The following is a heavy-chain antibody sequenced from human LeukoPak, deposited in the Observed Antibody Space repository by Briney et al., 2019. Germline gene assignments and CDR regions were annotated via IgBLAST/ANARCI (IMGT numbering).Heavy chain of an antibody. Sequence: PSETLSLTCTVSGASISNYYWSWIRQPPGKGLEWIGYIYYSGSTNYNPSLKSRVTISLDTSKTQFSLKLSSVTAADTAVYYCARGHYLSGSYNWFDPWGQGTLVIVSS. V-gene: IGHV4-59*01. CDR1: GASISNYY. J-gene: IGHJ5*02. CDR3: ARGHYLSGSYNWFDP. CDR2: IYYSGST. D-gene: IGHD3-10*01.